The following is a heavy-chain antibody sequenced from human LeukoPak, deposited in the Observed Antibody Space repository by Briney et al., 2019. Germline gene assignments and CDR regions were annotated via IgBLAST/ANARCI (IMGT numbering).Heavy chain of an antibody. D-gene: IGHD3-10*01. CDR3: ARGGGSGSYYNVVFDY. CDR1: GGSISSGGYY. V-gene: IGHV4-31*03. CDR2: IYYSGST. J-gene: IGHJ4*02. Sequence: PSETLSLTRTVSGGSISSGGYYWSWIRQHPGKGLEWIGYIYYSGSTYYNPPLKSRVTISVDTSKNQFSLKLSSVTAADTAVYYCARGGGSGSYYNVVFDYWGQGTLVTVSS.